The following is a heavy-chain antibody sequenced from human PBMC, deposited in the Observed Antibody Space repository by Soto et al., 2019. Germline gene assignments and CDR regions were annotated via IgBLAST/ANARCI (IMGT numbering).Heavy chain of an antibody. CDR3: ARPTVEYSSSRGYYYYGMDV. V-gene: IGHV4-39*01. Sequence: SETLSLTCTVSGGSISGSSYYWGWIRQPPGKGLEWIGSIYYSGSTYYNPSLKSRVTISVDTSKNQFSLKLSSVTAADTAVYYCARPTVEYSSSRGYYYYGMDVWGQGTTVTVSS. J-gene: IGHJ6*02. CDR2: IYYSGST. D-gene: IGHD6-6*01. CDR1: GGSISGSSYY.